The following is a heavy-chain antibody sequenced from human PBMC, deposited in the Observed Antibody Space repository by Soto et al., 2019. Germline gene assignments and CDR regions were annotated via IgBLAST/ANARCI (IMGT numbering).Heavy chain of an antibody. J-gene: IGHJ3*02. Sequence: GGSLRLSCAASGFTFSSYGMQWVRHAPGKGLEWVAVIWSDGSNKYYADSVKGRFTISRDNSKNTLYLQMNSLRAEDTAVYYCARQVVVVVASSADAFDIWGQGTMVTVSS. CDR3: ARQVVVVVASSADAFDI. V-gene: IGHV3-33*01. CDR1: GFTFSSYG. D-gene: IGHD2-15*01. CDR2: IWSDGSNK.